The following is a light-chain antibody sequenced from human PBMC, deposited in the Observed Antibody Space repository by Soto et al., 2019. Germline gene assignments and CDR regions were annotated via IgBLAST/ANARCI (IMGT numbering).Light chain of an antibody. V-gene: IGKV3-15*01. Sequence: IALTQSPATVSVSPGDRVTLSCWASQNIYSNLGWYQQRPGQAPRLIIYRASARPTGIPARFSGSGSGTEFTLTISSLQADNFATYYCQQYNNLWSFGRGTKVEIK. CDR1: QNIYSN. CDR2: RAS. J-gene: IGKJ1*01. CDR3: QQYNNLWS.